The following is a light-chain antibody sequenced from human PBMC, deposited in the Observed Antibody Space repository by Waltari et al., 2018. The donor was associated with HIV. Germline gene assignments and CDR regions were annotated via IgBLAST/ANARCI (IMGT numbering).Light chain of an antibody. V-gene: IGKV3-20*01. CDR3: QQYGGSPPYT. J-gene: IGKJ2*01. CDR1: QYVSYTY. Sequence: EIVLTQSPGTLSLSPGERATLSCRANQYVSYTYLAWYQQKPGQAPRLLIYSAGSRAAGIPDRFSGSGTGTDFTLAISRLEPDDFAVYYCQQYGGSPPYTFGQGTKLEIK. CDR2: SAG.